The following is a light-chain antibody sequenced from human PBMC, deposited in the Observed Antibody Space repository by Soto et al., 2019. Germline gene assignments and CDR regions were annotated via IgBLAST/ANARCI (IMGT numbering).Light chain of an antibody. CDR3: QQYGSPFT. CDR2: GAS. CDR1: QSITTNY. V-gene: IGKV3-20*01. J-gene: IGKJ5*01. Sequence: ESVLTQSPGTLSLSPGERATLSCRAGQSITTNYLAWYQQRFGQAPRLLIHGASSRAAGIPDRFSGSGSGTDITLTISSLATADLAVYYCQQYGSPFTFGQRTRLDIK.